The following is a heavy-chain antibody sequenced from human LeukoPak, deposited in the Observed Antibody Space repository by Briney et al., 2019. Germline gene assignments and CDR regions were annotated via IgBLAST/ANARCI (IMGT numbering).Heavy chain of an antibody. Sequence: ASVKVSCKASGYTFTGYGISWVRQAPGQGLEWMGWISAYNGNTNYAQKLQGRVTMTTDTSTSTAYMELRSLRSDDTAVYYCARDDYGDYSFDYWGQGTLVTVSS. CDR2: ISAYNGNT. V-gene: IGHV1-18*01. D-gene: IGHD4-17*01. J-gene: IGHJ4*02. CDR1: GYTFTGYG. CDR3: ARDDYGDYSFDY.